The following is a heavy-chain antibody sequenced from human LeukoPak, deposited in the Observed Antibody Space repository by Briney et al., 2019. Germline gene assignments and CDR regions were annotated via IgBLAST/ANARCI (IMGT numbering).Heavy chain of an antibody. CDR3: ARDRWRPPVGMDV. Sequence: ASVKVSCKASGYTFSTHVISWMRQAPGQGLEWMGWVSAYNGNTNYAQKLQGRVTMTTDTSTTTVYMELRSLTSDDTAVYYCARDRWRPPVGMDVWGQGTTVTVSS. CDR2: VSAYNGNT. CDR1: GYTFSTHV. V-gene: IGHV1-18*01. D-gene: IGHD4-23*01. J-gene: IGHJ6*02.